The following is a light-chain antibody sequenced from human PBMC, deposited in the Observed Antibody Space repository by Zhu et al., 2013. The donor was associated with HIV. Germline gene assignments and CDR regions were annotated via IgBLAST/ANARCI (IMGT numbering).Light chain of an antibody. V-gene: IGKV4-1*01. J-gene: IGKJ1*01. Sequence: DIVMTQSPDSLAVSLGETATINCKSSQSVLYSSNNKNYLAWYQQKPGQPPKLLIYWASTRESGVPDRFSGSGSGTDFTLTISSLQAEDVAVYFCQQYYNTSGTFGQGTRVEIK. CDR1: QSVLYSSNNKNY. CDR2: WAS. CDR3: QQYYNTSGT.